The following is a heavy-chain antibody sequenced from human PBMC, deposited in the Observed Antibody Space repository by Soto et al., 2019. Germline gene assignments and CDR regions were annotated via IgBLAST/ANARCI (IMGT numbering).Heavy chain of an antibody. D-gene: IGHD1-26*01. J-gene: IGHJ5*02. V-gene: IGHV2-5*02. CDR3: AYRVTCRTYLDVGYFEP. CDR1: GFSLTTSGVG. Sequence: QITLKESGPTLVEPTETLTLTCSFSGFSLTTSGVGVGWLHQAPGKALECLGIIYWDDDKRYNPSLKNRLTINKETSKNQLVHSQTYMEPVDPATYFCAYRVTCRTYLDVGYFEPWGQGTLVTVS. CDR2: IYWDDDK.